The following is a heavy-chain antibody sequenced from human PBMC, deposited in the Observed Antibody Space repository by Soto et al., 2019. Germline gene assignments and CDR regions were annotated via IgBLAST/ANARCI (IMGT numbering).Heavy chain of an antibody. Sequence: SETLSLTCAVYGGSFSGYYWSWIRQPPGKGLEWIGEINHSGSTNYNPSLKSRVTISVDTSKNQFSLKLSSVTAADTAVYYCARESKHRDQFDPWGQGTLVTVSS. CDR3: ARESKHRDQFDP. V-gene: IGHV4-34*01. J-gene: IGHJ5*02. CDR1: GGSFSGYY. CDR2: INHSGST. D-gene: IGHD4-4*01.